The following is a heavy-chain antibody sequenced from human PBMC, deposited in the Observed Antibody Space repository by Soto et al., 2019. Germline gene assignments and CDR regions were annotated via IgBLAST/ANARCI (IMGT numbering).Heavy chain of an antibody. J-gene: IGHJ4*02. CDR2: IYYSGST. V-gene: IGHV4-59*01. CDR1: GGSISSYY. D-gene: IGHD3-22*01. CDR3: ARDDGLNYYDSSGYLAY. Sequence: SETLSLTCTVSGGSISSYYWSWIRQPPGKGLEWIGYIYYSGSTNYNPSLKSRVTISVDTSKNQFSLKLSSVTAADTAVYYCARDDGLNYYDSSGYLAYWGQGTLVTVSS.